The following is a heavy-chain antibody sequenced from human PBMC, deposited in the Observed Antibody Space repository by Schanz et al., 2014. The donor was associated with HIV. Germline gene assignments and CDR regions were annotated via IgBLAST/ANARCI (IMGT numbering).Heavy chain of an antibody. CDR2: KKQYEREK. CDR1: GFNFNNYA. D-gene: IGHD3-9*01. V-gene: IGHV3-7*03. CDR3: AKDWARTAGYCFHY. Sequence: EVQLLESGGGLEQPGGSLRLSCAASGFNFNNYAMTWVRQAPRRGREGGAKKKQYEREKYIVDSVKGRFTISRDNAKNSLYLQMNSLRAEDTAFYYCAKDWARTAGYCFHYWGQGTLVTVSS. J-gene: IGHJ4*02.